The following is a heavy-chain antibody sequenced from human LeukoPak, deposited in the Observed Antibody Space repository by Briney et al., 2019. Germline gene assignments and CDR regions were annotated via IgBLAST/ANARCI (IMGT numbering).Heavy chain of an antibody. V-gene: IGHV3-21*03. CDR1: GFNFGIYS. CDR3: ARTGGYCTLNCRGMGNRFDS. Sequence: GGSLSLPCAASGFNFGIYSMTWLRQAPAKGLAWVASMGRRGSHIYYADSVKRRLTISRDNAKNSLYLQLNSLGAEDTAVYFCARTGGYCTLNCRGMGNRFDSWGRGALVAVSS. CDR2: MGRRGSHI. D-gene: IGHD2-15*01. J-gene: IGHJ5*01.